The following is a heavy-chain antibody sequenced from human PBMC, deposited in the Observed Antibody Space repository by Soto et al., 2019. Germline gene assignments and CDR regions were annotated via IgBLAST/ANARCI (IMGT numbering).Heavy chain of an antibody. D-gene: IGHD5-12*01. J-gene: IGHJ3*01. Sequence: PVVSVRLSCAASGVIFTNDAMNWVRQAPGKGLEWVSVIGGRGNSAYYADSVQGRFTISRDNSKNTLSLQMSSLTADDTAIYYCVREGRGSFDFWGRGTMVTVSS. V-gene: IGHV3-23*01. CDR3: VREGRGSFDF. CDR2: IGGRGNSA. CDR1: GVIFTNDA.